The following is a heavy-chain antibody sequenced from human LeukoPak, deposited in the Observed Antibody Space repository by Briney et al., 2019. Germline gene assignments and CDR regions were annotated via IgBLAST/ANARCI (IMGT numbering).Heavy chain of an antibody. CDR3: ARESSYYDSSGYQSHFDY. CDR2: IYYSGST. CDR1: GGSISSYY. Sequence: PSETLSLTCTVSGGSISSYYWSWIRQPPGKGLEWIGYIYYSGSTNYNPSLKSRVTISVDTSKNQFSLKLGSVTAADTAVYYCARESSYYDSSGYQSHFDYWGQGTLVTVSS. V-gene: IGHV4-59*01. J-gene: IGHJ4*02. D-gene: IGHD3-22*01.